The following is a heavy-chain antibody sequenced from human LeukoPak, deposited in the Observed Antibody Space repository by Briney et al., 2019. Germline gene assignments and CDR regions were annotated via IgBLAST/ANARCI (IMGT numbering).Heavy chain of an antibody. Sequence: PGGSLRLSCAASGFTFSSYSMNWVRQAPGKGLEWVSSISGSSSYIYYADSVKGRFTISRDNAKNSLYLQMNSLRAEDTAVYYCASFHYDSSGYYLDYWGQGTLVTVSS. CDR1: GFTFSSYS. V-gene: IGHV3-21*01. CDR2: ISGSSSYI. CDR3: ASFHYDSSGYYLDY. J-gene: IGHJ4*02. D-gene: IGHD3-22*01.